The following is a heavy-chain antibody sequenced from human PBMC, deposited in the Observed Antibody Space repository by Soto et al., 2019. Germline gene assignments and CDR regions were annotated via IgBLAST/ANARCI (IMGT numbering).Heavy chain of an antibody. CDR1: RFTFSSYE. CDR3: ARRYCSTTSCLIDY. Sequence: SCAASRFTFSSYEMNWVRQAPGKGLEWVSYISSSGGTIYYADSVKGRFTISRDNAKNSLYLQMNSLRAGDTAVYYCARRYCSTTSCLIDYWGQGTQVTVSS. V-gene: IGHV3-48*03. J-gene: IGHJ4*02. D-gene: IGHD2-2*01. CDR2: ISSSGGTI.